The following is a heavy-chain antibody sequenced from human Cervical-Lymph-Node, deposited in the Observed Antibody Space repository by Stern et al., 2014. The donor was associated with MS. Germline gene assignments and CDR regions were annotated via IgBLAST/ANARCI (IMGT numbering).Heavy chain of an antibody. J-gene: IGHJ6*02. CDR3: ARGELKEGLVRGMDV. D-gene: IGHD1-26*01. V-gene: IGHV1-69*01. Sequence: QVQLGQPGAEVTKPGSSVKVSCKASGGTFRSYAISWVRQAPGQGLEWMGGIIPIFGTTNYAQKFQGRVTITADESTSTAYMELSSLRSEDTAVYYCARGELKEGLVRGMDVWGQGTTVTVSS. CDR2: IIPIFGTT. CDR1: GGTFRSYA.